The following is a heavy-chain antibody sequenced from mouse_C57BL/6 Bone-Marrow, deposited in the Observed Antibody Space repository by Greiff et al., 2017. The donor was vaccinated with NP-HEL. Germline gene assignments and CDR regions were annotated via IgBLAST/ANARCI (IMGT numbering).Heavy chain of an antibody. CDR2: INPYNGGT. Sequence: EVKLMESGPVLVKPGASVKMSCKASGYTFTDYYMNWVKQSHGKSLEWIGVINPYNGGTSYNQKFKGKATLTVDKSSSTAYMELNSLTSEDSAVYYCARTTVRTYFDYWGQGTTLTVSS. J-gene: IGHJ2*01. CDR3: ARTTVRTYFDY. V-gene: IGHV1-19*01. D-gene: IGHD1-1*01. CDR1: GYTFTDYY.